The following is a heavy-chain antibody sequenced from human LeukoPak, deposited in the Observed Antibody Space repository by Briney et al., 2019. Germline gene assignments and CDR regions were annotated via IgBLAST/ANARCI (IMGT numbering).Heavy chain of an antibody. Sequence: GGSLRLSCAASGFTFSSYAMHWVRQAPGKGLEWVAVISYDGSNKYYADSVKGRFTISRDNSKNTVYLQMNSLRDEDTAVYYCARDFSERYSLDYWGQGTLVTVSS. CDR3: ARDFSERYSLDY. CDR1: GFTFSSYA. D-gene: IGHD5-24*01. CDR2: ISYDGSNK. J-gene: IGHJ4*02. V-gene: IGHV3-30-3*01.